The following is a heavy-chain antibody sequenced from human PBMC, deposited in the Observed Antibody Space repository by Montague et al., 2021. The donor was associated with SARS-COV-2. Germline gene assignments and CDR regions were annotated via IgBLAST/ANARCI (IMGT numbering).Heavy chain of an antibody. D-gene: IGHD2/OR15-2a*01. CDR1: GFTFSDYA. CDR2: INDSGT. CDR3: TRGLYAAYH. Sequence: SLRLSCAASGFTFSDYAMNWVRQAPGKGLEWVSSINDSGTYYADSVRGRFTISRHNSKNTLYLQLHSLRAEDTAVYYCTRGLYAAYHWGQGTLVTVSS. V-gene: IGHV3-23*01. J-gene: IGHJ5*02.